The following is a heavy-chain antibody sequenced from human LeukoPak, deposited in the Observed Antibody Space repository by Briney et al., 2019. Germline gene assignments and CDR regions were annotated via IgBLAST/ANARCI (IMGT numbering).Heavy chain of an antibody. CDR1: GFTVSNS. D-gene: IGHD1-14*01. V-gene: IGHV3-53*01. J-gene: IGHJ4*02. Sequence: HPGGSLRLSCTVSGFTVSNSMSWVRQAPGKGLEWVSFIYSDNTHYSDSVKGRFTISRDNSKNTLFLQMNSLKTEDTATYYCAKPLLGSSFDYWGQRTLVTVSS. CDR3: AKPLLGSSFDY. CDR2: IYSDNT.